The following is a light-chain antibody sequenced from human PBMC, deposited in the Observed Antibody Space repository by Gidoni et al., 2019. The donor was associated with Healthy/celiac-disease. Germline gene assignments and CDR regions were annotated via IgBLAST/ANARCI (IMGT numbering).Light chain of an antibody. CDR3: QQANSFPIT. Sequence: DIQMTQSPSSVSASVGDRVTITCRASQGISSWLAWSQQKPGKAPKLRIYAASSLQSGVPSRFSGSGSGTDFTLTISSLQPEDFATYYCQQANSFPITFGQGTRLEFK. CDR1: QGISSW. CDR2: AAS. V-gene: IGKV1-12*01. J-gene: IGKJ5*01.